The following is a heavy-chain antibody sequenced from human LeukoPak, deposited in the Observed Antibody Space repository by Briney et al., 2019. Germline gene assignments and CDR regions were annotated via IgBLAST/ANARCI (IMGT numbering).Heavy chain of an antibody. CDR3: SRVDGYNTVAY. J-gene: IGHJ4*02. V-gene: IGHV4-59*12. CDR2: IYYSGST. D-gene: IGHD5-24*01. CDR1: GGSISSYY. Sequence: PSETLSLTCTVSGGSISSYYWSWIRQPPGKGLDWVGYIYYSGSTNYNPSLKSLVTISVDTSKNQFFLEHIPVTAVDTDVYSGSRVDGYNTVAYSGQGTLLTVSS.